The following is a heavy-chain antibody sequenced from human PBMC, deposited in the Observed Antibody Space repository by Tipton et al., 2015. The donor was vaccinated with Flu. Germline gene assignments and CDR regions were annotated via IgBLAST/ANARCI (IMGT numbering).Heavy chain of an antibody. CDR2: IYHSGST. D-gene: IGHD5-24*01. CDR1: GYSISSGFY. Sequence: TLSLTCTVSGYSISSGFYWGWIRQPPGKGLEWIGNIYHSGSTFYNPSLKSRVTISVDTSKNQSSLKLSSVTAADTAVYYCARGDGYNFDYWCQGTLVTVSS. J-gene: IGHJ4*02. CDR3: ARGDGYNFDY. V-gene: IGHV4-38-2*02.